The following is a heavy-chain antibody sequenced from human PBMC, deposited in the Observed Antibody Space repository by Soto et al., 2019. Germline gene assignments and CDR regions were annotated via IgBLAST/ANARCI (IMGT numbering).Heavy chain of an antibody. D-gene: IGHD2-21*02. J-gene: IGHJ2*01. Sequence: QVQLVQSGAEVKKPGSSVKVSCKASGGTFSSYAISWVRQAPGQGLEWMGGIIPVFGTAKYAQKFQGRVTVTADEATSAAYMELSGLRFEDTAVYYCAKVRIAYCGADCYSDWYFDLWGRGTLVTVSS. CDR2: IIPVFGTA. CDR3: AKVRIAYCGADCYSDWYFDL. V-gene: IGHV1-69*12. CDR1: GGTFSSYA.